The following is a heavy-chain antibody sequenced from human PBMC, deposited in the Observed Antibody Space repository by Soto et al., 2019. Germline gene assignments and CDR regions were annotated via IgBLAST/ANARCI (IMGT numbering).Heavy chain of an antibody. CDR1: GGSISSGDYY. CDR3: ASTPPLGYFDY. Sequence: PSETLSLTCTVSGGSISSGDYYWSWIRQPPGKGLEWIGYIYYSGSTYYNPSLKSRVTISVDTSKNQFSLKLSSVTAADTAVYYCASTPPLGYFDYWGQRTPVTVSS. J-gene: IGHJ4*02. V-gene: IGHV4-30-4*01. CDR2: IYYSGST.